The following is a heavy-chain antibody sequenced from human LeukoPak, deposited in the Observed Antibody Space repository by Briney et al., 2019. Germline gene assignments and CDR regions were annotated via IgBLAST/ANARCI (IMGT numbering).Heavy chain of an antibody. V-gene: IGHV1-2*04. Sequence: ASVKVSCKASGYIFTGYYMHWVRQAPGQGLEWMGWINPNSGGTNYAQKFQGWVTMTRDTSISTAYMELSRLRSDDTAVYYCARSPTWIQLWFDYWGQGTLVTVSS. J-gene: IGHJ4*02. CDR2: INPNSGGT. D-gene: IGHD5-18*01. CDR3: ARSPTWIQLWFDY. CDR1: GYIFTGYY.